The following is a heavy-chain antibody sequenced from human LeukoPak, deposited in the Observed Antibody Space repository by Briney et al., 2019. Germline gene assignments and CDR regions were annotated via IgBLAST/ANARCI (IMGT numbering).Heavy chain of an antibody. CDR1: GFTFSNCG. J-gene: IGHJ4*02. CDR2: IGVGGTT. V-gene: IGHV3-23*01. Sequence: GGSLRLSCAASGFTFSNCGMNWVRQAPGKGLEWVSGIGVGGTTYYAASVKSRFTISRDTSKSTLYLHMNSLRAEDTAVYYCAKARGYYDCWGQGTLVTVSS. D-gene: IGHD3-22*01. CDR3: AKARGYYDC.